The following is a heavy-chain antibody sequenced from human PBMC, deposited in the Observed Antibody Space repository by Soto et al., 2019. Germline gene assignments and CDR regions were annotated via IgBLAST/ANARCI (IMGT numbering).Heavy chain of an antibody. D-gene: IGHD1-26*01. J-gene: IGHJ3*02. CDR1: GYNFASCW. V-gene: IGHV5-51*01. Sequence: EARKSSCKGSGYNFASCWIGWARQMPGKGLERMGMIFPGDSDTKNSPSLEGQTTMSADKSGSSAYLQWRSLKGSDTAIYYCSSGYSPGLDDFDISRQGTMLT. CDR2: IFPGDSDT. CDR3: SSGYSPGLDDFDI.